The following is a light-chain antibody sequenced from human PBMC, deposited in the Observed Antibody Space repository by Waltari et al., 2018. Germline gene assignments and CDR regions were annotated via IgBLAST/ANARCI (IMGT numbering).Light chain of an antibody. CDR1: NSDVGTYNY. J-gene: IGLJ3*02. CDR3: SSYTSSSTLV. Sequence: QSALTQPASVSGSPGQWITISCTGSNSDVGTYNYVSWYQQHPGKAPKLMIYDVSKRPSGVSDRFSGSKSGNTASLTISGLQAEDEADYYCSSYTSSSTLVFGGGIKVTVL. V-gene: IGLV2-14*01. CDR2: DVS.